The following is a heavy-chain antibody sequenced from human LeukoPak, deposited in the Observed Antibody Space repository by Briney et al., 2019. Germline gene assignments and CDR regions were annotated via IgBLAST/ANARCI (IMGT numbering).Heavy chain of an antibody. J-gene: IGHJ4*02. CDR3: ARGYCSGGSCYYGQNYYFDY. Sequence: KPSETLSLTCTVSGGSISSYYWSWIRQPPGKGLEWIGYIYYSGSTNYNPSLKSRVTISVDTSKNQFSLKLSSVTAADTAVYYCARGYCSGGSCYYGQNYYFDYWGQGTLVTVSS. CDR2: IYYSGST. CDR1: GGSISSYY. D-gene: IGHD2-15*01. V-gene: IGHV4-59*01.